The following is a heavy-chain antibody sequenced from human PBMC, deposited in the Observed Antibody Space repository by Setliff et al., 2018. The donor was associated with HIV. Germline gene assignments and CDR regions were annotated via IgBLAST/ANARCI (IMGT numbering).Heavy chain of an antibody. J-gene: IGHJ4*02. CDR1: GFTVSSNE. V-gene: IGHV3-66*01. D-gene: IGHD3-10*01. CDR3: AKGGAEGSGSSYY. CDR2: VSGGST. Sequence: GGSLRLSCAASGFTVSSNEMSWVRQAPGKGLEWVSSVSGGSTYYADSRKGRFTISRDNAKNTLHLQMNSVRAEDTAVYYCAKGGAEGSGSSYYWGQGTLVTVSS.